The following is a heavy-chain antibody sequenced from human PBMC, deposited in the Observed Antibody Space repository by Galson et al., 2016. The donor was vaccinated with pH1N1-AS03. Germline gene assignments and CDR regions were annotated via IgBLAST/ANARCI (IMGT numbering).Heavy chain of an antibody. D-gene: IGHD1-14*01. V-gene: IGHV1-18*01. CDR1: GYTFTNYG. CDR3: ATEGGKRGLEF. J-gene: IGHJ1*01. CDR2: IGTYT. Sequence: SVKVSCKASGYTFTNYGISWVRQAPGQGLEYMGWIGTYTIYAQKLQGRVTMTTDTSTSTAYMELRSLRSDDTAVFYCATEGGKRGLEFWGQGTLVTVSS.